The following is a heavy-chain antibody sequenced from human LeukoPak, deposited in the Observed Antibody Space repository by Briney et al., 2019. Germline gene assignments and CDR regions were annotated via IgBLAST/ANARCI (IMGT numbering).Heavy chain of an antibody. CDR1: GFTFSSYS. Sequence: GGSLRLSCAASGFTFSSYSMNWVRQAPGKGLEWVSSISSSSSYIYYADSVKGRFTISRDNAKNSLYLQMNSLRAEDTAVYYCATLRGIYYDSRGYYLDYWGQGTLVTVSS. V-gene: IGHV3-21*01. D-gene: IGHD3-22*01. J-gene: IGHJ4*02. CDR3: ATLRGIYYDSRGYYLDY. CDR2: ISSSSSYI.